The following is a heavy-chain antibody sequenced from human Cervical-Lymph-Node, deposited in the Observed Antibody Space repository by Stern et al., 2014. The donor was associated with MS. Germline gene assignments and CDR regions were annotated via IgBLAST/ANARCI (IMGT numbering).Heavy chain of an antibody. CDR2: ISYDGSNK. CDR3: ARGLYSFDY. CDR1: GFTFSSYA. V-gene: IGHV3-30-3*01. D-gene: IGHD2-21*01. J-gene: IGHJ4*02. Sequence: VQLLESGGGVVQPGRSLRLSCAASGFTFSSYAMHWVRQAPGKGLEWVAVISYDGSNKYYADSVKGRFTISRDNSKNTLYLQMNSLRAEDTAVYYCARGLYSFDYWGQGTLVTVSS.